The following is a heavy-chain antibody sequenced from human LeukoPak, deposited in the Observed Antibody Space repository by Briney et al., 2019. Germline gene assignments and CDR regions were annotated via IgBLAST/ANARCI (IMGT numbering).Heavy chain of an antibody. CDR3: ARAGGQLTLDY. J-gene: IGHJ4*02. V-gene: IGHV1-69*02. CDR1: GYTLTELS. Sequence: GASVKVSCKVSGYTLTELSMHWVRQAPGQGLEWMGRIIPILGIANYAQKFQGRVTITADRSTSTAYMELSSLRSEDTAVYYCARAGGQLTLDYWGQGTLVTVSS. D-gene: IGHD5-18*01. CDR2: IIPILGIA.